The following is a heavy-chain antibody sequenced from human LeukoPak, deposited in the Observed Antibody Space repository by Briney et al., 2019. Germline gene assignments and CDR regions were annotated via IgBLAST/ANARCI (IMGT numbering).Heavy chain of an antibody. CDR1: GFTFSNFW. J-gene: IGHJ1*01. CDR2: INQGGNVQ. CDR3: ARGAGGDPGYFQD. V-gene: IGHV3-7*04. Sequence: GGSLRLSCVASGFTFSNFWMYWVRQAPGKGLEWVANINQGGNVQHYVDSVKGRFTISRDNAENSLNLHMNSLRADATAVYSCARGAGGDPGYFQDWDQGPLVTVLS. D-gene: IGHD2-21*02.